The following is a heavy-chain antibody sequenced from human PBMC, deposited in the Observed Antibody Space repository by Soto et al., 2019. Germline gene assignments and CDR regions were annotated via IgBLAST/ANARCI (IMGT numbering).Heavy chain of an antibody. D-gene: IGHD3-3*01. V-gene: IGHV1-69*06. CDR2: IVPMFGTS. CDR3: NRGSEYDFWSGYL. Sequence: QERLVQSGAEVRKPGSSVKVSCKVTGGTSTRYAINWVRQAPGQGLSSMGGIVPMFGTSKYAQKFQGRVTITADTSTTIAYMELRSLRSEDTGVYYCNRGSEYDFWSGYLWCPGTLVSVSS. J-gene: IGHJ4*02. CDR1: GGTSTRYA.